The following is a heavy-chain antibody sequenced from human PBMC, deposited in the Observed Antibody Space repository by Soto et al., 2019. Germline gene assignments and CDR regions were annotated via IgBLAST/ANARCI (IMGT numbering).Heavy chain of an antibody. CDR1: GFIFSNYW. CDR2: ISNDGSSP. Sequence: GGSLRLSCAASGFIFSNYWMHWVRQVPGKGLVWVSRISNDGSSPIYADSVKGRFTISRDNAKNTLFLQMNSLRAEDTAVYYCAKGGRSHMDVWGKGTTVTVSS. D-gene: IGHD5-12*01. V-gene: IGHV3-74*01. CDR3: AKGGRSHMDV. J-gene: IGHJ6*03.